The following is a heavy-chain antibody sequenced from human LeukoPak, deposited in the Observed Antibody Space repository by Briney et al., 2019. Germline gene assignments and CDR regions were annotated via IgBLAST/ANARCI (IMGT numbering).Heavy chain of an antibody. CDR1: GITFSNYA. D-gene: IGHD5-18*01. Sequence: GGTLRLSCVASGITFSNYAVSWVRQAPEKGLDWVSVISGSAHKIRYADSVKGRFTISRDNSENIVYLQMNNLRAEDTAVYYCAGRVTGYSSGYVYWGQGTLVTVSS. V-gene: IGHV3-23*01. CDR2: ISGSAHKI. J-gene: IGHJ4*02. CDR3: AGRVTGYSSGYVY.